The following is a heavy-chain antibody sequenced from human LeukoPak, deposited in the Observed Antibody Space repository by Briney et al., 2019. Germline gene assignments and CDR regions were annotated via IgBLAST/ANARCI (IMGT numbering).Heavy chain of an antibody. CDR2: IKQDGSEK. Sequence: GGSLRLSCAASGFTFSSYWMSWVRQAPGKGLEWVANIKQDGSEKYYVDSVKGRFTISRDNAKNSLYLQMNSLRAEDTAVYYCARDSHDYGDYVSFDYWGQGTLVTVSS. CDR1: GFTFSSYW. V-gene: IGHV3-7*01. J-gene: IGHJ4*02. CDR3: ARDSHDYGDYVSFDY. D-gene: IGHD4-17*01.